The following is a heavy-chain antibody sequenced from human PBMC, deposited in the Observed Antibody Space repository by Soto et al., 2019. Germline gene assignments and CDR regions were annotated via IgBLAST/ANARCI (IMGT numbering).Heavy chain of an antibody. CDR2: ISGSGGST. CDR1: GFTFSSYA. J-gene: IGHJ4*02. Sequence: GGSLRLSCAASGFTFSSYAMSWVRQAPGKGLEWVSAISGSGGSTYYADSVKGRFTISRDNSKNTLYLQMNSLRAEDTSVYYCAKGITGIEKYYFDYWGQGTLVTVSS. CDR3: AKGITGIEKYYFDY. D-gene: IGHD1-1*01. V-gene: IGHV3-23*01.